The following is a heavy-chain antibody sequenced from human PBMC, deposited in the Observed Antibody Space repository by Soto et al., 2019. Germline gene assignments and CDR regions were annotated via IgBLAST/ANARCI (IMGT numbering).Heavy chain of an antibody. CDR2: AYYRSKWYN. CDR3: ARAITMIVVTDYYYGMDV. J-gene: IGHJ6*02. CDR1: GDSVSSNSSA. V-gene: IGHV6-1*01. D-gene: IGHD3-22*01. Sequence: PSQTLSLTFVISGDSVSSNSSAWNWIRQSPSRVLEWLGRAYYRSKWYNDYAVSVKSRITINPDTSKNQFSLQLNSVTPEDTAVYYCARAITMIVVTDYYYGMDVWGQGTTVTV.